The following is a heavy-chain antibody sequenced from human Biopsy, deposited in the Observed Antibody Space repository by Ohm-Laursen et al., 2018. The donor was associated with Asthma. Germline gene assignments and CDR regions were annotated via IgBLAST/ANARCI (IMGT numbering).Heavy chain of an antibody. D-gene: IGHD3-3*01. V-gene: IGHV3-33*01. Sequence: SLRLSCTASGFTFSSSGMHWGRQVPGKGLEWVAVIWSDGINKYYVDSVKGRFTISRDNSKNTLYLQMNSLRPDDTAVYYCARDVREWYLPAFDFWGQGTLVTVSS. CDR3: ARDVREWYLPAFDF. CDR2: IWSDGINK. CDR1: GFTFSSSG. J-gene: IGHJ4*02.